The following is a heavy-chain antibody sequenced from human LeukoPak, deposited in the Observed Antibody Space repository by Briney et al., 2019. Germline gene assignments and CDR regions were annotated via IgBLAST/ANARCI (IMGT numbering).Heavy chain of an antibody. CDR1: GFSFSTYA. V-gene: IGHV3-23*01. Sequence: PGGSLRLSCAASGFSFSTYAMSWVRQIPGKGLKWVSAISGSDPGTYYADSVKGRFTISRVNSRNTLYLQMNRLRVEDTAVYYCAKGSRGSCRGAYCYSFDNWGQGAVVTVSS. CDR3: AKGSRGSCRGAYCYSFDN. CDR2: ISGSDPGT. D-gene: IGHD2-21*02. J-gene: IGHJ4*02.